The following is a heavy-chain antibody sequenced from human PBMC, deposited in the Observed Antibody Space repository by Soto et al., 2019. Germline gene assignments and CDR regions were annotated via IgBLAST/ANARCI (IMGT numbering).Heavy chain of an antibody. J-gene: IGHJ4*02. CDR1: GFTFSSYS. Sequence: GSLRLSCAASGFTFSSYSMNWVRQAPGKGLEWVSYISSGSSTIYYADSVKGRFTISRDNPKNSLYLQMNSLRAEDTAVYYCAKDGRPYGSGSYFAYWGQGTLVTVSS. V-gene: IGHV3-48*01. CDR2: ISSGSSTI. CDR3: AKDGRPYGSGSYFAY. D-gene: IGHD3-10*01.